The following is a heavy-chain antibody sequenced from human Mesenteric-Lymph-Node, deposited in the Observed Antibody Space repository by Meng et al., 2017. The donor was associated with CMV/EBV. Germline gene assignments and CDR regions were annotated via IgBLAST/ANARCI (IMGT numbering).Heavy chain of an antibody. J-gene: IGHJ4*02. V-gene: IGHV3-30*02. Sequence: GESLKISCATSGFSFRDRGMHWVRQAAGKGLEWVSFTRNDGRDKYYGDSVKGRFTISRDNSKNILYLQMSSLRVEDTALYYCVRDADWGFDYWGQGTLVTVSS. CDR3: VRDADWGFDY. CDR2: TRNDGRDK. CDR1: GFSFRDRG. D-gene: IGHD7-27*01.